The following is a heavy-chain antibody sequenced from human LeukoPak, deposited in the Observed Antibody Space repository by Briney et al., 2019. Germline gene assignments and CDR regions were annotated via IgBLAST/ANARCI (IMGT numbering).Heavy chain of an antibody. V-gene: IGHV4-31*03. CDR2: IYYSGST. Sequence: PSQTLSLTCTVSGGSISSGGYYWSWIRQHPGKGLEWIGYIYYSGSTNYNPSLKSRVTISVDTSKNQFSLKLSSVTAADTAVYYCAAIMTTVSYSDYWGQGTLVTVSS. D-gene: IGHD4-17*01. CDR1: GGSISSGGYY. CDR3: AAIMTTVSYSDY. J-gene: IGHJ4*02.